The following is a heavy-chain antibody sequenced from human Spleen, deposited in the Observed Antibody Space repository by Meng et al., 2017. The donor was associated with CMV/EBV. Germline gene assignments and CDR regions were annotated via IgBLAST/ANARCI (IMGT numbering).Heavy chain of an antibody. Sequence: FTSYGIPWVRQAPGQGLEWIGWISPNNGNTQYAHRLQGRLNLTTDTSTRTAYMELRSLRSDDTAIYYCAREVSHYYDSSGFPSRFDPWGQGTLVTVSS. CDR3: AREVSHYYDSSGFPSRFDP. CDR1: FTSYG. D-gene: IGHD3-22*01. CDR2: ISPNNGNT. V-gene: IGHV1-18*01. J-gene: IGHJ5*02.